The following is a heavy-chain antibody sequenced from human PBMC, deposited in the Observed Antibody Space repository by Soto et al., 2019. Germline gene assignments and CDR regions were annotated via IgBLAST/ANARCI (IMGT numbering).Heavy chain of an antibody. J-gene: IGHJ6*02. CDR2: IYYSGST. CDR1: GGSVSSGSYY. V-gene: IGHV4-61*01. D-gene: IGHD2-2*01. Sequence: PSETLSLTCTVSGGSVSSGSYYWSWIRQPPGKGLEWIGYIYYSGSTNYNPSLKSRVTISVDTSKNQFSLKLSSVTAADTAVYYCARGPGLRCTSCPRYYYYGMDVWGQGTTVTVSS. CDR3: ARGPGLRCTSCPRYYYYGMDV.